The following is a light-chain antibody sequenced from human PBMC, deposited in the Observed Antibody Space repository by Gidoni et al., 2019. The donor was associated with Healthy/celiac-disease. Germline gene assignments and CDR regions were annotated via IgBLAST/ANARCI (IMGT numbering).Light chain of an antibody. Sequence: ESVLTQSPGTLSLSPGERATPSCRASQSVSSSYLAWYQQKPGQAPRLLIYGASSRATGIPDRFSGSRSGTDFTLTMSRLEPEDFAVYYCQQYGSSPRTFGQGTKVEIK. J-gene: IGKJ1*01. CDR1: QSVSSSY. CDR3: QQYGSSPRT. CDR2: GAS. V-gene: IGKV3-20*01.